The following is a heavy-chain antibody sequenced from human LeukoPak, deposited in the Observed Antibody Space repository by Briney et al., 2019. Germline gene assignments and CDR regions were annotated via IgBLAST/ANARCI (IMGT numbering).Heavy chain of an antibody. J-gene: IGHJ4*02. D-gene: IGHD3-10*01. V-gene: IGHV3-74*01. Sequence: PGGSLRLSCAASGFTFSSYWMHWVRQAPGKGLVWVSGINSDGSSTSYADSVKGRFTISRDNEKKTLYLQMNRLTAEATAVYYWAIGRSGSYYGGFDYWGRGTVVSVSS. CDR1: GFTFSSYW. CDR3: AIGRSGSYYGGFDY. CDR2: INSDGSST.